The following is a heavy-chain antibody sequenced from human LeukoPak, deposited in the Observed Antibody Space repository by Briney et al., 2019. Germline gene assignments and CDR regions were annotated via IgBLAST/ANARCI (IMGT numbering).Heavy chain of an antibody. D-gene: IGHD5-24*01. CDR1: GYTFTGYY. CDR2: INPKSGAT. Sequence: ASVKVSCKASGYTFTGYYMQWVRQAPGQGIEWMGWINPKSGATNYAQKFQGRVTMTRDTSINTAYMERSRLSSDDTALYYCGARRSSMAAVYFYFWGQGTLVTGSS. CDR3: GARRSSMAAVYFYF. J-gene: IGHJ4*02. V-gene: IGHV1-2*02.